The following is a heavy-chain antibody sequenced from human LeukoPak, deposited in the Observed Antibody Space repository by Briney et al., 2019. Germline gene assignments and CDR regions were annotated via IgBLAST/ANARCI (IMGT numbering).Heavy chain of an antibody. V-gene: IGHV3-15*01. Sequence: GGSLRLSCAASGFTFGNAWMSWVRQAPGKGLEWVGRIKSKTDGGTTDYAAPVKGRFTISRDDSKNTLYLQMNSLKTEDTAVYYCARVNDYRGYEYEYPYFFDNWGQGTLVTVSS. CDR1: GFTFGNAW. D-gene: IGHD5-12*01. CDR2: IKSKTDGGTT. CDR3: ARVNDYRGYEYEYPYFFDN. J-gene: IGHJ4*02.